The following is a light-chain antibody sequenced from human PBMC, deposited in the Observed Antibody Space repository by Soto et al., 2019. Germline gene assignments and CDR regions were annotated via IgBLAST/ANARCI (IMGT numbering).Light chain of an antibody. J-gene: IGKJ2*01. CDR3: QQSYSPRYT. V-gene: IGKV1-39*01. CDR2: AAS. CDR1: RSMSIY. Sequence: DIQMTQSPSSLSASVGDRVTITCRASRSMSIYLNWYQQKPGIAPKLLIYAASSLQSGVPSRFSGRGSGTDFTLTINSLRPEDFATYYCQQSYSPRYTFGQGTMLEIK.